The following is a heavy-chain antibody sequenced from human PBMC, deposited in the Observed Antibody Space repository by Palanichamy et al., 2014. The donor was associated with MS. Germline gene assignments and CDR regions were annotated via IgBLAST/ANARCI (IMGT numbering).Heavy chain of an antibody. CDR1: GGSISSYH. J-gene: IGHJ4*02. V-gene: IGHV4-59*01. CDR2: IYYSGST. D-gene: IGHD6-13*01. CDR3: ARMLSSWYFDY. Sequence: VQLQESGPGLVKPSETLSLTCTVSGGSISSYHWSWIRLPPGKGLEWIGYIYYSGSTNYNPSLKSRVTISVDTSKNQFSASLSSVTAADTAVYYCARMLSSWYFDYWGQGTLVTVSS.